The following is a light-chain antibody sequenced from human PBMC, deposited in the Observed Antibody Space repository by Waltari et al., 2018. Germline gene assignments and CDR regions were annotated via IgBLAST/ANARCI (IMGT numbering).Light chain of an antibody. CDR2: EVN. J-gene: IGLJ2*01. CDR3: SSYAGSNTLV. Sequence: QSALTQPPSASGSPGQSVTISCSGTNSDTGTYNKSSWFQQHPGRAPKLLIYEVNKRPSGVPDRFSGSKSDNRASLTVSGLQADDEAVYHCSSYAGSNTLVFGGGTRLTVL. CDR1: NSDTGTYNK. V-gene: IGLV2-8*01.